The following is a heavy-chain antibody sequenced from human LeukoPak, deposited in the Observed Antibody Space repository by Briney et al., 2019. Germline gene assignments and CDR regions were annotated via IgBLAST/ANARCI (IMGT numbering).Heavy chain of an antibody. CDR3: ARVLRYCSSTSCYPTGGYYYYGMDV. D-gene: IGHD2-2*01. V-gene: IGHV1-69*13. Sequence: ASVKVSCKASGGTFSSYAISWVRQAPGQGLEWMGGIIPIFGTANYAQKFQGRVTITADESTSTAYMELSSLRSEDTAVYYCARVLRYCSSTSCYPTGGYYYYGMDVWGQGTTVTVSS. J-gene: IGHJ6*02. CDR1: GGTFSSYA. CDR2: IIPIFGTA.